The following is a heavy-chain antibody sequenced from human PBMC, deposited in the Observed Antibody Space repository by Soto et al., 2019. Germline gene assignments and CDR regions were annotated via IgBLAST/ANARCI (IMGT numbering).Heavy chain of an antibody. J-gene: IGHJ4*02. CDR3: ARAYGIAVARRRPFDY. CDR1: SGSISSSNW. D-gene: IGHD6-19*01. Sequence: SETLSLTCAVSSGSISSSNWWSWVRQPPGKGLEWIGEIYHSGSTNYNPSLKSRVTISVDTSKNQFSLKLSSVTAADTAVYYCARAYGIAVARRRPFDYWGQGTLVTVSS. CDR2: IYHSGST. V-gene: IGHV4-4*02.